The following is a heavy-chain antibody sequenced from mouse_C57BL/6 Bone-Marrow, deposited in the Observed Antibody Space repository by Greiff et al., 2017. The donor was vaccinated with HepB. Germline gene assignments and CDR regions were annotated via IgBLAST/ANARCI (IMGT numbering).Heavy chain of an antibody. J-gene: IGHJ2*01. Sequence: VQLQQSGPELVKPGASVKISCKASGYAFSSSWMNWVKQRPGKGLEWIGRIYPGDGDTNYNGKFKGKATLTADTSSSTAYMQLSSLTSEDSAVYFCARESFHYYFDYWGQGTTLTVSS. CDR2: IYPGDGDT. CDR3: ARESFHYYFDY. CDR1: GYAFSSSW. V-gene: IGHV1-82*01.